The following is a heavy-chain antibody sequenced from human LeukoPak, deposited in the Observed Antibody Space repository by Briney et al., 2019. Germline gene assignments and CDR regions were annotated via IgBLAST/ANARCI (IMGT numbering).Heavy chain of an antibody. V-gene: IGHV3-30*14. CDR2: ISYDGSNK. CDR1: GFTFSSYA. D-gene: IGHD1-26*01. J-gene: IGHJ6*03. Sequence: GGSLRLSCAASGFTFSSYAMHWVRQAPGKGLEWVAVISYDGSNKYYADSVKGRFTISRDNSKNTLYLQMNSLRAEDTAVYYCAGDLWGYYYMDVWGKGTTVTISS. CDR3: AGDLWGYYYMDV.